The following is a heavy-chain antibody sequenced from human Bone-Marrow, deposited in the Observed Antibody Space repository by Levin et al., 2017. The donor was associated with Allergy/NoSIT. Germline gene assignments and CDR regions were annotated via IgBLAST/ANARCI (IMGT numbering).Heavy chain of an antibody. CDR2: IIPMFATS. D-gene: IGHD2-21*02. V-gene: IGHV1-69*13. CDR3: VIKNCDGDCRNWPRGGDY. CDR1: GGTFNSYG. J-gene: IGHJ4*02. Sequence: GASVKVSCKASGGTFNSYGISWVRRAPGQGLEWMGGIIPMFATSKYAQKFQGRVTITADESTSTAYMELSTLRSEDTAVYYCVIKNCDGDCRNWPRGGDYWGQGTQVTVSS.